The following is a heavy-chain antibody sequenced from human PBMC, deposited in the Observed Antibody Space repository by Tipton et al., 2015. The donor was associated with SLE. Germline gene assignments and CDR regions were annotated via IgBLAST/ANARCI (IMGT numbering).Heavy chain of an antibody. CDR1: GGSISSHY. CDR2: IYYSGST. V-gene: IGHV4-59*11. CDR3: AREQGEVTIFGVVIPYWFDY. Sequence: LSLTCTVSGGSISSHYWSWIRQPPGKGLEWIGYIYYSGSTNYNPSLKSRVTISVDTSKNQFSLKLSSVTAADTAVYYCAREQGEVTIFGVVIPYWFDYWGQGTLVTVSS. D-gene: IGHD3-3*01. J-gene: IGHJ4*02.